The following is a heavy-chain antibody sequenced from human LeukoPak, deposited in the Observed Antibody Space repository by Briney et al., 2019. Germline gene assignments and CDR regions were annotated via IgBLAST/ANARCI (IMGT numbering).Heavy chain of an antibody. V-gene: IGHV4-38-2*02. CDR3: AREGSTSGTNWFDP. CDR2: IYHSGST. D-gene: IGHD3-10*01. CDR1: DYSITSDYY. J-gene: IGHJ5*02. Sequence: PSETLSLTCAVSDYSITSDYYWGWIRQPPGKGLEWIGSIYHSGSTYYNPSLKSRVTISVDTSKNQFSLKLTSVTAADTAVYYCAREGSTSGTNWFDPWGQGILVTVSS.